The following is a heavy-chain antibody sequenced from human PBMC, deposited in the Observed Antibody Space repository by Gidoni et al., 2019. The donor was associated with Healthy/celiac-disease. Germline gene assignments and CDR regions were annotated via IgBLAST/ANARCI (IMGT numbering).Heavy chain of an antibody. D-gene: IGHD3-3*01. CDR2: IIPILGIA. Sequence: QVQLVQSGAEVKKPGSSVKVSCKASGGTFSSYAISWVRQAPGQGLEWMGRIIPILGIANYAQKFQGRVTITADKSTSTAYMELSSLRSEDTAVYYCAITIFGVVNPIYYYYGMDVWGQGTTVTVSS. CDR1: GGTFSSYA. V-gene: IGHV1-69*09. CDR3: AITIFGVVNPIYYYYGMDV. J-gene: IGHJ6*02.